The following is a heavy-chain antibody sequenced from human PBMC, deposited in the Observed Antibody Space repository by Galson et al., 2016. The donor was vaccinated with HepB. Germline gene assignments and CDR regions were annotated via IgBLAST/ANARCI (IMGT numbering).Heavy chain of an antibody. Sequence: SLRLSCAASGFIFSKFWLSWVRQAPGKGLEWVANIKADGTGTYYVDSVKGRFTISRDNVKNSLFLQMKNLRDGDTAVYYCARVPLTTEWYFDFWGQGTLVTVSS. CDR3: ARVPLTTEWYFDF. V-gene: IGHV3-7*03. D-gene: IGHD4-11*01. CDR2: IKADGTGT. J-gene: IGHJ4*02. CDR1: GFIFSKFW.